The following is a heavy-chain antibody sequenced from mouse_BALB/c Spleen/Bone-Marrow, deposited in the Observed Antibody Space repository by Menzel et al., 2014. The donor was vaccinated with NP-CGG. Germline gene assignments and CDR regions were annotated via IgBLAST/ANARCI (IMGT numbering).Heavy chain of an antibody. CDR1: GFTFTDYY. CDR3: ARDENVGIYWYFDV. Sequence: EVQVVESGGGSVQPGGSLRLSCATSGFTFTDYYMSWVRQPPGKALEWLGFIRNKAKGYTTDYSASVKGRFTISRGNSQRILYLQMNTLRAEDSATYYCARDENVGIYWYFDVWGAGTTVIVSS. V-gene: IGHV7-3*02. CDR2: IRNKAKGYTT. J-gene: IGHJ1*01.